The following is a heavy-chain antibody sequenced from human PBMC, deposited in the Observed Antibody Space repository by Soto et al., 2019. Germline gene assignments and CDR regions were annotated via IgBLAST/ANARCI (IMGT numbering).Heavy chain of an antibody. CDR3: ARGGGPTAVLGY. D-gene: IGHD4-17*01. Sequence: QVQLVESGGGVVQPGRSLRLSCAASGFTFSSYGMHWVRQAPGKGLEWVAVIWYDGSNKYYADSVKGRFTISRDNSKNTLYLQMNILRAEDTAVYYCARGGGPTAVLGYWGQGTLVTVSS. CDR1: GFTFSSYG. J-gene: IGHJ4*02. CDR2: IWYDGSNK. V-gene: IGHV3-33*01.